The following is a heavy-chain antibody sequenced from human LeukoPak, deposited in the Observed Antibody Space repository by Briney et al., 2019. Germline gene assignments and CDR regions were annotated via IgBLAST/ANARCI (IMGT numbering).Heavy chain of an antibody. Sequence: ASVKVSCKASGGTFSSYAISWVRQAPGQGLEWMGGIIPIFGTANYAQKFQGRVTITADESTSTAYMELSSLRSEDTAVYYCARESGYSGSYFAYFDYWGQGTLVTVSS. V-gene: IGHV1-69*13. CDR3: ARESGYSGSYFAYFDY. CDR1: GGTFSSYA. CDR2: IIPIFGTA. J-gene: IGHJ4*02. D-gene: IGHD1-26*01.